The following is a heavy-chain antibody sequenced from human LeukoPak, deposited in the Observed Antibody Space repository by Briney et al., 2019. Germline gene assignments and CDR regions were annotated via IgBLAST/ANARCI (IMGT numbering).Heavy chain of an antibody. CDR3: ASAAGPFDH. CDR2: IWSDGSNK. D-gene: IGHD6-13*01. J-gene: IGHJ4*02. Sequence: QPGRSLTLSCAASGLAFSTYGMHWVRQASGKGLEWVAVIWSDGSNKYYADSVKDRFTISRDNSKNTLYLQMSSLRAEDTAVYYCASAAGPFDHWGQGTLVTVSS. V-gene: IGHV3-33*01. CDR1: GLAFSTYG.